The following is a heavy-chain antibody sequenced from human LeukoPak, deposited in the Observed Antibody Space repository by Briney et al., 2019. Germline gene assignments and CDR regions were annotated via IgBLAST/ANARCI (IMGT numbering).Heavy chain of an antibody. CDR2: IKEDGSQK. D-gene: IGHD2-8*02. V-gene: IGHV3-7*01. CDR1: GFTFSAYW. CDR3: AKGSGILVRPPFDY. Sequence: PGGSLRLSCVASGFTFSAYWMSWVRQAPGKGLEWVANIKEDGSQKYYVDSVKGRFTISGDNAKNSLYLQMNSLRAEDTAVYYCAKGSGILVRPPFDYWGQGALVTVSS. J-gene: IGHJ4*02.